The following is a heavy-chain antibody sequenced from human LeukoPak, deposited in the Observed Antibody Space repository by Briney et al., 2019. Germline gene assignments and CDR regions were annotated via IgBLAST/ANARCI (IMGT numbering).Heavy chain of an antibody. J-gene: IGHJ4*02. V-gene: IGHV1-2*02. CDR1: GYTFTSYG. CDR2: INPNSGGT. Sequence: ASEKVSCEASGYTFTSYGISWVRQAPGQGLEWMGWINPNSGGTNYVQKFQGRVTMTRDTSISTAYMELSRLRSDDTAVYYCARSEEYYYDSSGYYYVWGQGTLVTVSS. CDR3: ARSEEYYYDSSGYYYV. D-gene: IGHD3-22*01.